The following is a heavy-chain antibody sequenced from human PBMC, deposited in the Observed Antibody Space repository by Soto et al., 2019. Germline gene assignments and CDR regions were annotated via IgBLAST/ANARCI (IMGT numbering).Heavy chain of an antibody. Sequence: QVQLVQSGAEVKKPGSSVKVSCKASGGTFSSYAISWVRQAPGQGLEWMGGIIPIFGTANYAQKFQGRVTITADKSTSTDYMELSSLRSEDTAVYYCARGLIEARAGYFDYWGQGTLVTVAS. J-gene: IGHJ4*02. CDR1: GGTFSSYA. CDR3: ARGLIEARAGYFDY. CDR2: IIPIFGTA. V-gene: IGHV1-69*06. D-gene: IGHD3-22*01.